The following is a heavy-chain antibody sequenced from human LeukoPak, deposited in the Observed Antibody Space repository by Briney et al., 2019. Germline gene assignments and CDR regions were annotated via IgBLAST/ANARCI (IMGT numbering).Heavy chain of an antibody. D-gene: IGHD3-3*01. CDR2: IIPIFGTA. V-gene: IGHV1-69*05. Sequence: SVKVSCKASGGTFSSYAISWVRQAPGQGLEWMGGIIPIFGTANYAQKFQGRVTITTDESTSTAYMELSSLRSEDTAVYYCARDLTIFGVGHNWFDPWGQGTLVTVSS. CDR1: GGTFSSYA. J-gene: IGHJ5*02. CDR3: ARDLTIFGVGHNWFDP.